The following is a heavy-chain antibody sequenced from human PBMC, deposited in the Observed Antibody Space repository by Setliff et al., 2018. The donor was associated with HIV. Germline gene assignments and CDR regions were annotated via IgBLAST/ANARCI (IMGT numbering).Heavy chain of an antibody. V-gene: IGHV4-59*11. CDR2: IHYSGSS. J-gene: IGHJ4*02. CDR1: GGSITGHY. Sequence: SETLSLTCTVSGGSITGHYWSWIRQPPGKGLEWIGYIHYSGSSNYNPSLKSRVSISLDTSKKQVSLKLRSVTAADTAVYYCARRPYTALVPFDYWGQGTLVTVSS. CDR3: ARRPYTALVPFDY. D-gene: IGHD5-18*01.